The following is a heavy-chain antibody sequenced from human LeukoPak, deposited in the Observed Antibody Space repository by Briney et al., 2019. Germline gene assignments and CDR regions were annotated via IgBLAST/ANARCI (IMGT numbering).Heavy chain of an antibody. J-gene: IGHJ3*02. V-gene: IGHV4-34*01. Sequence: SETLSLTCAVYGGSFSGYYWSWIRQPPGKGLEWIGEINHSGSTNYNPSLKSRVTISVDTSKNQFSLKLSSVTAADTAVYYCARATVTNDAFDIWGQGTMVTVSS. D-gene: IGHD4-17*01. CDR3: ARATVTNDAFDI. CDR1: GGSFSGYY. CDR2: INHSGST.